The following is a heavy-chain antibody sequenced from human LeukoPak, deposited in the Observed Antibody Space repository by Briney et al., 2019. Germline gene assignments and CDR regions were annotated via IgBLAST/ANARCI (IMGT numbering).Heavy chain of an antibody. CDR2: IRDDGSNK. CDR1: GFTFSSYG. Sequence: GGSLRLSCAASGFTFSSYGMHWVRQAPGKGLEWVAFIRDDGSNKYYADSVKGRFTISRDNSKNTLYLQMNSLRAEDTAVYYCAKERDTAMVTIDYWGQGTLVTVSS. D-gene: IGHD5-18*01. J-gene: IGHJ4*02. CDR3: AKERDTAMVTIDY. V-gene: IGHV3-30*02.